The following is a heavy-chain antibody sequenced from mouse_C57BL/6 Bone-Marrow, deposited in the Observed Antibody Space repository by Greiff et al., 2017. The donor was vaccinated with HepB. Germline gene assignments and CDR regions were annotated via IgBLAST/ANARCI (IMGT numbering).Heavy chain of an antibody. CDR1: GYTFTSYG. CDR3: ARGGTWFLFDY. V-gene: IGHV1-81*01. J-gene: IGHJ2*01. D-gene: IGHD4-1*01. Sequence: QVQLKESGAELARPGASVKLSCKASGYTFTSYGISWVKQRTGQGLEWIGEIYPRSGNTYYNEKFKGKATLTADKSSSTAYMELRSLTSEDSAVYFCARGGTWFLFDYWGQGTTLTVSS. CDR2: IYPRSGNT.